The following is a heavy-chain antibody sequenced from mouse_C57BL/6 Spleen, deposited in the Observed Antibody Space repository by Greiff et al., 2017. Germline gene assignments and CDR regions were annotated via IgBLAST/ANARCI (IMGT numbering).Heavy chain of an antibody. Sequence: QVKLQQSGAELVKPGASVKLSCKASGYTFTEYTIYWVKQRPGQGLEWIGWICPGSGSIKYNEKFKDKATLTADKSTITVYMELSSLTSEDSAVYFCARRGQTGKDYFGYWGQGTTLSVSS. CDR1: GYTFTEYT. D-gene: IGHD4-1*01. CDR3: ARRGQTGKDYFGY. V-gene: IGHV1-62-2*01. J-gene: IGHJ2*01. CDR2: ICPGSGSI.